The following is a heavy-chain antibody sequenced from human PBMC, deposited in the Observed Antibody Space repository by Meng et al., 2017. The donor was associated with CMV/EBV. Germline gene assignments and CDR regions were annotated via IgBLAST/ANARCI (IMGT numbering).Heavy chain of an antibody. D-gene: IGHD3-9*01. CDR1: GFTFSDYY. Sequence: GGSLRLSCAASGFTFSDYYMSWIRQAPGKGLEWVSYISSSGSTMYYADSVKGRFIISRDNAKNSLYLQMNSLRAEDTAVYYCARSGGSLTGALPPDYWGQGTLVTSPQ. V-gene: IGHV3-11*04. CDR3: ARSGGSLTGALPPDY. CDR2: ISSSGSTM. J-gene: IGHJ4*02.